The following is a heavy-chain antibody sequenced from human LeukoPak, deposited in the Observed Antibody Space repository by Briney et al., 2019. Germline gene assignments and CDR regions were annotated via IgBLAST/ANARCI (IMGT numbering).Heavy chain of an antibody. J-gene: IGHJ4*02. CDR1: GFTVSSNY. D-gene: IGHD4-23*01. Sequence: GSLRLPCAASGFTVSSNYMSWVRQAPGKGLEWVSIIYSGGSTYYADSVKGRFTISRDDSKNTLYLQMNSLRVEDTGVYYCAGRRYGGNFFDYWGQGTLVTVSS. CDR3: AGRRYGGNFFDY. CDR2: IYSGGST. V-gene: IGHV3-66*01.